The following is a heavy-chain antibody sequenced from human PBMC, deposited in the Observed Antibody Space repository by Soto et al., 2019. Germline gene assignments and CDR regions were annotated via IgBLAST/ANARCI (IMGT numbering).Heavy chain of an antibody. CDR3: ARGMATIRY. V-gene: IGHV4-34*01. D-gene: IGHD5-12*01. CDR1: GGSLSGYY. CDR2: INHSGST. J-gene: IGHJ4*02. Sequence: QVQLQQWGAGLLKPSETLSLTCAVYGGSLSGYYWSWISQPPGKGLEWIGEINHSGSTNYNPSLKSRVTLSVDTSKNQFSLKLSSVTAADTAVYYCARGMATIRYWGQGTLVTVSS.